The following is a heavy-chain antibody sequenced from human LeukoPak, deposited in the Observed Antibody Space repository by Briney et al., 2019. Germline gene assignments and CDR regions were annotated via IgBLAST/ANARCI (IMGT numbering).Heavy chain of an antibody. D-gene: IGHD6-25*01. Sequence: ASVKVSCKTSGYTFTNYDINWVRQATGQGLEWLGWMSPGSGYTGYAQKFQGRVTMTRDISITTAYVELGSLRSEDTAVYYCARGIEAGVDYWGQGTPVTVPS. J-gene: IGHJ4*02. CDR1: GYTFTNYD. CDR3: ARGIEAGVDY. V-gene: IGHV1-8*02. CDR2: MSPGSGYT.